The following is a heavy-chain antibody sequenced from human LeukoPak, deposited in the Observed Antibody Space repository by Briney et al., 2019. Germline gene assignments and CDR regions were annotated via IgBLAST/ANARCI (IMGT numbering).Heavy chain of an antibody. CDR1: GYTFTSYD. V-gene: IGHV1-8*01. J-gene: IGHJ6*03. Sequence: ASVKVSCKASGYTFTSYDINWVRQATGQGLEWMGWMNPNSGNTGYAQKFQGRVTMTRNTSISTAYMELSSMRSEDTAVYYCAREFHLSYYYYMDVWGKGTTVTVSS. CDR3: AREFHLSYYYYMDV. CDR2: MNPNSGNT.